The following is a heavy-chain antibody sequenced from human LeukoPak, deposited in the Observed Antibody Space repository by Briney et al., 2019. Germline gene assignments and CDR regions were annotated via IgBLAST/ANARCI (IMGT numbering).Heavy chain of an antibody. Sequence: GVSLTLSCAAAGFTFSSYWMHWLRQAPGKGLVWVTRINTDGSSTSYADSVKGRFTISRNNAKNTLYLQMNSLRAEDTAVYYCAREVGNYGGGWYFDLWGRGPLVTVSS. V-gene: IGHV3-74*01. D-gene: IGHD4-23*01. J-gene: IGHJ2*01. CDR3: AREVGNYGGGWYFDL. CDR1: GFTFSSYW. CDR2: INTDGSST.